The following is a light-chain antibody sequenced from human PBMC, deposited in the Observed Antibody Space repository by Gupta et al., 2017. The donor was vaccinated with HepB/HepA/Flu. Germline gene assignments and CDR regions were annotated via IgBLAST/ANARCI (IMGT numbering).Light chain of an antibody. V-gene: IGLV3-1*01. CDR1: ELGNKY. CDR3: QAWDSSTFYV. Sequence: SYELTQPPSVSVSPGQTASITCSGDELGNKYASWYQQKPGQSPVLVIYQDRKRPSGIPERFSGSNSGNTATLTXSXTQAMDXADYYCQAWDSSTFYVFGTGTKVTVL. J-gene: IGLJ1*01. CDR2: QDR.